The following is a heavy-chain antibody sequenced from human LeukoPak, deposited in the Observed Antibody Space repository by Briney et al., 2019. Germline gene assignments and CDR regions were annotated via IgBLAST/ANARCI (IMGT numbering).Heavy chain of an antibody. D-gene: IGHD3-22*01. V-gene: IGHV4-59*01. Sequence: SETLSLTCTVSGGSISSYYWSWIRQPPGKGLEWIGYIYYSGSTNYNPSLKSRVTISVDTSKNQFSLKLSSVTAEDSAVYYCAKNGLGAVVKTDWGQGTLVTVSS. CDR3: AKNGLGAVVKTD. CDR1: GGSISSYY. J-gene: IGHJ4*02. CDR2: IYYSGST.